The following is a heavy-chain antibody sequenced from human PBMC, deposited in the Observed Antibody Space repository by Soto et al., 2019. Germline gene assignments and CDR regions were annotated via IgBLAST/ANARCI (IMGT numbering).Heavy chain of an antibody. J-gene: IGHJ4*02. CDR1: GGSFSGYY. Sequence: SETLSLTCAVYGGSFSGYYWGWIRQPPGKGLEWIGSIYYSGSTYYNPSLKSRVTISVDTSKNQFSLKLSSVTAADTAVYYCARLGITMIVVVTPSAYWGQGTLVTAPQ. CDR3: ARLGITMIVVVTPSAY. V-gene: IGHV4-39*01. D-gene: IGHD3-22*01. CDR2: IYYSGST.